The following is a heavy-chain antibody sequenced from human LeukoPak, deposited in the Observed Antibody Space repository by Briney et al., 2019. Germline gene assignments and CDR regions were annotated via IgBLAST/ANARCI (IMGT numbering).Heavy chain of an antibody. CDR1: GFIFSDHY. CDR2: TRNKANSYTT. CDR3: ARGRCSSWYYFDY. D-gene: IGHD6-13*01. V-gene: IGHV3-72*01. Sequence: GGSLRLSCAASGFIFSDHYMDWVRQAPGKGLEWVGRTRNKANSYTTEYAASVKGRFTISRDDSKNSLYLQMNSLRTEDTAVYYCARGRCSSWYYFDYWGQGTLVTVSS. J-gene: IGHJ4*02.